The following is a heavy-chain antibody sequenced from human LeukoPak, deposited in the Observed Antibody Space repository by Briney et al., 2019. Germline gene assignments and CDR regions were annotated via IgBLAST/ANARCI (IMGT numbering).Heavy chain of an antibody. J-gene: IGHJ6*02. D-gene: IGHD6-13*01. CDR1: GFRFTSYW. Sequence: GESLKISCKGSGFRFTSYWITWVRQMPGRGLEWMGTIDPSDSYINYSPSFQGHVSISADKSIGTAYLQWSSLKASDTAMYYCARLVPAAGKYFYGMDVWGQGTTVTVSS. CDR2: IDPSDSYI. V-gene: IGHV5-10-1*01. CDR3: ARLVPAAGKYFYGMDV.